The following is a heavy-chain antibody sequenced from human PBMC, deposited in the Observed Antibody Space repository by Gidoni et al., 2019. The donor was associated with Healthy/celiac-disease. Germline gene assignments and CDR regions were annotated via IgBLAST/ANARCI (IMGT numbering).Heavy chain of an antibody. Sequence: QVQLVESGGGVVQPGRSLRLSCAASGFTFSSYGMHWVRQAPGKGLEWVAVIWYDGSNKYYADSVKGRFTISRDNSKNTLYLQMNSLRAEDTAVYYCARGGLIHEFDYWGQGTLVTVSS. CDR2: IWYDGSNK. CDR1: GFTFSSYG. V-gene: IGHV3-33*01. CDR3: ARGGLIHEFDY. J-gene: IGHJ4*02. D-gene: IGHD5-18*01.